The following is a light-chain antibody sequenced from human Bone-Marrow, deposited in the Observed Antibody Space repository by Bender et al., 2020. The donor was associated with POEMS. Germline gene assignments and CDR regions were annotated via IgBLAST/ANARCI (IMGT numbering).Light chain of an antibody. CDR2: INT. Sequence: QSVLTQPPSASGTPGQRVTISCSGSSSNIGTNPVNWYQQLPGTAPKLLIYINTQRPSGVPDRFSGSKSGTSASLAISGLQSEDEADYYCAAWEDSLNGWVFGGGTKFTVL. V-gene: IGLV1-44*01. CDR3: AAWEDSLNGWV. J-gene: IGLJ3*02. CDR1: SSNIGTNP.